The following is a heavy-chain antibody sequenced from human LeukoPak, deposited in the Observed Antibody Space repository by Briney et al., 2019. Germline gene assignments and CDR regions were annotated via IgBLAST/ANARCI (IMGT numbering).Heavy chain of an antibody. D-gene: IGHD2-15*01. CDR3: ARELGDIVVVVAATGWFLPENAFDI. CDR2: IIPILGIA. J-gene: IGHJ3*02. V-gene: IGHV1-69*04. Sequence: SVKVSCKASGGTFSSYAISWVRQAPGQGLEWMGRIIPILGIANCAQKFQGRVTITADKSTSTAYMELSSLRSEDTAVYYCARELGDIVVVVAATGWFLPENAFDIWGQGTMVTVSS. CDR1: GGTFSSYA.